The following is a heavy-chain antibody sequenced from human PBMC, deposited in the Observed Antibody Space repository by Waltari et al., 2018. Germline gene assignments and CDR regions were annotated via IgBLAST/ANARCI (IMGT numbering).Heavy chain of an antibody. CDR3: ASTTGYSSGWAKYYFDY. CDR2: INPSGGST. J-gene: IGHJ4*02. CDR1: GYTFTSYY. D-gene: IGHD6-19*01. Sequence: QVQLVQSGAEVKKPGASVKVSCKASGYTFTSYYMHWVRQAPGQGLEWMGIINPSGGSTSYAQKFRGRVTMTRDPSTSTVYMERSSLRSEETAVYYCASTTGYSSGWAKYYFDYWGQGTLVTVSS. V-gene: IGHV1-46*01.